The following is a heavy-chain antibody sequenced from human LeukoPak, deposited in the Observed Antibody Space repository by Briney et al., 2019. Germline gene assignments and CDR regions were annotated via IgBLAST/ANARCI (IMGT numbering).Heavy chain of an antibody. V-gene: IGHV3-23*01. CDR1: GFMFSSYA. J-gene: IGHJ6*02. D-gene: IGHD3-22*01. CDR3: AKDSSGYYYDGMDV. Sequence: GGSLRLSCAASGFMFSSYAMSWVRQAPGKGLEWVSAISGSGASTYYSDSVRGRFTISRDNAKNSLYLQMNSLRAEDTALYYCAKDSSGYYYDGMDVWGQGTTVTVSS. CDR2: ISGSGAST.